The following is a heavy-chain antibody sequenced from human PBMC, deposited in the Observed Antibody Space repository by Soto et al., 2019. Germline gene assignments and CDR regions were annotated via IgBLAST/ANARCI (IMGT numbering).Heavy chain of an antibody. CDR1: GYTFTGYY. CDR3: ARDRRIAAAGVSYYYYYGMDV. CDR2: INPNSGGT. J-gene: IGHJ6*02. D-gene: IGHD6-13*01. V-gene: IGHV1-2*04. Sequence: ASVKVSCKASGYTFTGYYMHWVRQAPGQGLEWMGWINPNSGGTNYAQKFQGWVTMTRDTSISTAYMELSRLRSDDTAVYYCARDRRIAAAGVSYYYYYGMDVWG.